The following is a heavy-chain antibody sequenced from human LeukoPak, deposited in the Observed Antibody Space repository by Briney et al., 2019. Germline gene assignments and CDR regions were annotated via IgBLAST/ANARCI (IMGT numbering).Heavy chain of an antibody. CDR2: IYYSGST. J-gene: IGHJ4*02. CDR1: GGSISSSSYY. CDR3: ARGLVGDQGIDY. D-gene: IGHD2-21*02. V-gene: IGHV4-39*07. Sequence: SETLSLTCTVSGGSISSSSYYWGWIRQPPGKGLEWIGSIYYSGSTYYNPSLKSRVTISVDTSKNQFSLKLSSVTAADTAVYYCARGLVGDQGIDYWGQGTLVTVSS.